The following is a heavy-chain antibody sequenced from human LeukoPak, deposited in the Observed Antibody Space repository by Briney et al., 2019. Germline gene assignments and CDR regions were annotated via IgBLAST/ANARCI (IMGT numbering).Heavy chain of an antibody. CDR3: ARTVWGSYPAFDY. J-gene: IGHJ4*02. V-gene: IGHV1-2*02. D-gene: IGHD3-16*02. CDR2: INPNSGGT. CDR1: GYTFTGYY. Sequence: GASVKVSCKASGYTFTGYYMHWVRQAPGQGLEWMGWINPNSGGTNYAQKFQGRVTMTRGTSISTAYMELSRLRSDDTAVYYCARTVWGSYPAFDYWGQGTLVTVSS.